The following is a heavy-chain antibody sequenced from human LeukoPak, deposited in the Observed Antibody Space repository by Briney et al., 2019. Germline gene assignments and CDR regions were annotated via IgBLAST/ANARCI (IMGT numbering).Heavy chain of an antibody. CDR2: VFHSGDT. D-gene: IGHD3-10*01. J-gene: IGHJ6*04. CDR3: VRGLRSGSNYFFYGMDV. V-gene: IGHV4-38-2*02. CDR1: GYSINNGYF. Sequence: PETLSVTCTVSGYSINNGYFWGWIRQPPGKGLEYIGTVFHSGDTYYNPSLKSRVTISLDTSTNEISLKLRSATAADTAVYYCVRGLRSGSNYFFYGMDVWGKGTTVTVSS.